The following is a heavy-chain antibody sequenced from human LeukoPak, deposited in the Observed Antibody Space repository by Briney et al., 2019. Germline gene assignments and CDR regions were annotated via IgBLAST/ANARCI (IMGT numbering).Heavy chain of an antibody. Sequence: PSETLSLTCTVSGGSISTINYYWAWIRQPPGKGLEWIGSIYYTGSTYYNPSLKSRVTISVDTSKNQFSLNLTSVTAADTAVFYCATLQWFRGDYWGQGTLVTVSS. CDR1: GGSISTINYY. CDR3: ATLQWFRGDY. V-gene: IGHV4-39*01. D-gene: IGHD3-10*01. CDR2: IYYTGST. J-gene: IGHJ4*02.